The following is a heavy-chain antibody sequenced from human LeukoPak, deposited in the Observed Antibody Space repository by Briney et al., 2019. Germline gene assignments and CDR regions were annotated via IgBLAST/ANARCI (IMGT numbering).Heavy chain of an antibody. V-gene: IGHV3-53*01. D-gene: IGHD6-13*01. CDR3: ASYSSSWEYFDY. CDR1: GFTFSSYA. Sequence: GRSLRLSCAASGFTFSSYAMHWVRQAPGKGLEWVSVIYSGDNTYYADSVRGRFIVSRDNSKNTLYLQMSSLRAEDTAVYYCASYSSSWEYFDYWGQGTLVTVSS. J-gene: IGHJ4*02. CDR2: IYSGDNT.